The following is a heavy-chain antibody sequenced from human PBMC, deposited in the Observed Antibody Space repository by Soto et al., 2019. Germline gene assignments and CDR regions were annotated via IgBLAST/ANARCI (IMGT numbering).Heavy chain of an antibody. CDR3: VKGMNYYYYYMDV. CDR2: ISGSGGKT. Sequence: EVQLLESRGGFVPPGGSLRLSCAASGFIFSDYAMTWVRQAPGKGLEWVSAISGSGGKTYYADSVKGRFTISRDSSQNMMSLQMSGLRAEDTAIYYCVKGMNYYYYYMDVWGNGTTVTVSS. V-gene: IGHV3-23*01. J-gene: IGHJ6*03. CDR1: GFIFSDYA.